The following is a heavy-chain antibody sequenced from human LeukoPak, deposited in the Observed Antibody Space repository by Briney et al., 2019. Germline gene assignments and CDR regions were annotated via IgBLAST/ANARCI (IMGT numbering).Heavy chain of an antibody. CDR2: INYSGSTI. J-gene: IGHJ4*02. Sequence: GGSLRLSCAASGFTFSDYYMSWIRQAPGKGLEWVSYINYSGSTIYYADSVKGRFTISRDNAKNSLYLQMNSLRAEDTAVYYCARPDYDFWSGYSPFDYWGQGTLVTVSS. CDR3: ARPDYDFWSGYSPFDY. CDR1: GFTFSDYY. V-gene: IGHV3-11*04. D-gene: IGHD3-3*01.